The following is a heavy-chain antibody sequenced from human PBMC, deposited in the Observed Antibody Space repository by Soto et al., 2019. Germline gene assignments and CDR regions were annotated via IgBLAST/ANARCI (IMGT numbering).Heavy chain of an antibody. V-gene: IGHV3-30*18. CDR3: AKSSSIAARPLYFDY. CDR2: ISYDGSNK. CDR1: GFTFSSYG. Sequence: VQLLESGGGLVQPGGSLRLSCAASGFTFSSYGMHWVRQAPGKGLEWVAVISYDGSNKYYADSVKGRFTISRDNSKNTLYLQMNSLRAEDTAVYYCAKSSSIAARPLYFDYWGQGTLVTVSS. D-gene: IGHD6-6*01. J-gene: IGHJ4*02.